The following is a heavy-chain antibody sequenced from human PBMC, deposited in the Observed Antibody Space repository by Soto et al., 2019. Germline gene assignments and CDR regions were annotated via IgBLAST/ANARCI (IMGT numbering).Heavy chain of an antibody. Sequence: QLQVQESGPGQVKPSQTLSLTCTVSGGSITSHHYYWGWIRQPPGKGLEWIGSIYSGGNTYYNPSLRSRLTIFVDTAKNIISLKLNSVTGADSAIYYCGSGPSTTWIDNWGLGTQVSVSS. CDR2: IYSGGNT. D-gene: IGHD2-2*01. V-gene: IGHV4-39*01. J-gene: IGHJ4*02. CDR3: GSGPSTTWIDN. CDR1: GGSITSHHYY.